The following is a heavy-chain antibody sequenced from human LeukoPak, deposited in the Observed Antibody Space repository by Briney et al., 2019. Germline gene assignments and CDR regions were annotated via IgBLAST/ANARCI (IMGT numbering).Heavy chain of an antibody. CDR3: ARANREGYDFDY. CDR2: IYHSGST. Sequence: SQTLSLTCAVSGGSLSSGGYSWSWIRQPPGKGLEWIGDIYHSGSTYYNPPLKSRVTISVDRSKNQFSLKLSSVTAADTAVYYCARANREGYDFDYWGQGTLVTVSS. D-gene: IGHD5-24*01. V-gene: IGHV4-30-2*01. CDR1: GGSLSSGGYS. J-gene: IGHJ4*02.